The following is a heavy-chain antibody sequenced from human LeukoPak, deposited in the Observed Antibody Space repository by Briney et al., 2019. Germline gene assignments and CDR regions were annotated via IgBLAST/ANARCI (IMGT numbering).Heavy chain of an antibody. CDR3: AREEYFQDSNGYSYYFHS. CDR2: IYKSGST. V-gene: IGHV4-4*07. J-gene: IGHJ4*02. CDR1: GGSIGWDY. Sequence: SETLSLTCTVSGGSIGWDYWSWLRQSAGKGLEWIGRIYKSGSTNYNPSFRSRVTMSVDTSKNQFSLNVTSVTAADTAVYYCAREEYFQDSNGYSYYFHSWGQGSLVTVSS. D-gene: IGHD3-22*01.